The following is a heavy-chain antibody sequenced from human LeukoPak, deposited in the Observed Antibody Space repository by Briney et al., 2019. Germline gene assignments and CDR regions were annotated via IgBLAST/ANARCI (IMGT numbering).Heavy chain of an antibody. CDR2: LSEKCNRI. J-gene: IGHJ4*02. CDR1: GFIFNDYA. Sequence: GGSLRLSCAPSGFIFNDYAMHWVRQAPGKGLEWVSMLSEKCNRIYYEESVKSRLNISRDNSKNLLYLQMNSMRTEDTALYYCTKDAVAGTADYWGQGTLVSVSS. V-gene: IGHV3-43*02. CDR3: TKDAVAGTADY. D-gene: IGHD6-19*01.